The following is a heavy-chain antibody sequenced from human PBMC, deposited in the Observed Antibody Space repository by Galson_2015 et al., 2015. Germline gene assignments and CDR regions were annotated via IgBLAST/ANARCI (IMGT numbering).Heavy chain of an antibody. CDR1: GFTFSSYG. CDR3: AKGVGIDFYYANSY. CDR2: ITGSGGSK. D-gene: IGHD3-22*01. J-gene: IGHJ4*02. V-gene: IGHV3-23*01. Sequence: SLRLSCAASGFTFSSYGMSWVRQAPGKGLEWVSLITGSGGSKYYADSVKRRFTISRDNSKNSLYLQMTSLRAEDTAIYYYAKGVGIDFYYANSYWGQGTLVTVSS.